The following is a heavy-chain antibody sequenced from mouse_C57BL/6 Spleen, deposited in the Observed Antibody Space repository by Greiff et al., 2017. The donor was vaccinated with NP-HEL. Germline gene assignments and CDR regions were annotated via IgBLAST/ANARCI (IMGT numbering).Heavy chain of an antibody. Sequence: DVHLVESGGGLVKPGGSLKLSCAASGFTFSDYGMHWVRQAPEKGLEWVAYISSGSSTIYYADTVKGRFTISRDNAKNTLFLQMTSLRSEDTAMYYCARRSWDDYAMDYWGQGTSVTVSS. D-gene: IGHD4-1*01. CDR3: ARRSWDDYAMDY. V-gene: IGHV5-17*01. J-gene: IGHJ4*01. CDR2: ISSGSSTI. CDR1: GFTFSDYG.